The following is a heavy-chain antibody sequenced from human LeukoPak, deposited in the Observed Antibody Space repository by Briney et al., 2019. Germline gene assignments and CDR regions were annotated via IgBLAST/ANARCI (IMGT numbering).Heavy chain of an antibody. CDR2: ISGSGGIT. J-gene: IGHJ4*02. V-gene: IGHV3-23*01. CDR3: AKGVLAVRLES. CDR1: GFTFNSYA. Sequence: RAGGSLRLSCAASGFTFNSYAMSWVRQAPGKGLEWVSAISGSGGITYYADSVKGRFTISRDNSKNTLSLQMNSLRAADTAVYYCAKGVLAVRLESWGQGTLVTVSS. D-gene: IGHD1-1*01.